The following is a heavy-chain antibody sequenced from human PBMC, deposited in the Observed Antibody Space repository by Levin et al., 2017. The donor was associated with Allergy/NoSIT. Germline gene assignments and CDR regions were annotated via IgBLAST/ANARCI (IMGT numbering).Heavy chain of an antibody. J-gene: IGHJ6*02. V-gene: IGHV3-33*01. D-gene: IGHD2/OR15-2a*01. Sequence: GGSLRLSCAASGFTFSSYGMHWVRQAPGKGLEWVAVIWYDGSNKYYADSVKGRFTISRDNSKNTLYLQMNSLRAEDTAVYYCARRAVNYYYYGMDVWGQGTTVTVSS. CDR2: IWYDGSNK. CDR3: ARRAVNYYYYGMDV. CDR1: GFTFSSYG.